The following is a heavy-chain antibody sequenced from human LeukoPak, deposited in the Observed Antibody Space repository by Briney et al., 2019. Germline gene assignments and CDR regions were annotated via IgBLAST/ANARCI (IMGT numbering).Heavy chain of an antibody. D-gene: IGHD2-2*01. CDR3: ARVRYQLPNDNWFDP. CDR2: IYHSGST. CDR1: GGSISSSNW. Sequence: PSGTLSLTCAVSGGSISSSNWWSWVRQPPGKGLEWIGEIYHSGSTNYNPSLKSRVTISVDKSKNQFSLKLSSVTAADTAVYYCARVRYQLPNDNWFDPWGQGTLVTVSS. V-gene: IGHV4-4*02. J-gene: IGHJ5*02.